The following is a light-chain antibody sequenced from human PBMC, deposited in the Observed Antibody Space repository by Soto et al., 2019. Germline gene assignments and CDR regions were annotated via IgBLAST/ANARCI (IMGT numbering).Light chain of an antibody. CDR1: QSVSSK. J-gene: IGKJ2*01. CDR3: QQYNNWPHT. V-gene: IGKV3-15*01. CDR2: GVS. Sequence: EIVMTQSAATLSVSPGERATISCRASQSVSSKLAWFQQKPGQAPSLLIYGVSTRATGVPVRFSGRGSGTEFTLTVNSLQSEDFAVYYCQQYNNWPHTFAQGTKVDIK.